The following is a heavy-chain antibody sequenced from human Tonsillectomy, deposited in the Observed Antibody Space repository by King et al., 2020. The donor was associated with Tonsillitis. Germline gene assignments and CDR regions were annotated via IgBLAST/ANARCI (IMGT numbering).Heavy chain of an antibody. J-gene: IGHJ4*02. CDR1: GHTFTSDY. Sequence: QLVQSGAEVKKPGASVKVSCKASGHTFTSDYIHWVRQAPGQGLEWMGTINPSDGGTGYAHKFQGRVTMTRDASTNTVYLDLNSLTSEDTGVYYCAGEGGILRWIGALEFWGQGTLLTVTS. CDR2: INPSDGGT. D-gene: IGHD3-10*01. V-gene: IGHV1-46*01. CDR3: AGEGGILRWIGALEF.